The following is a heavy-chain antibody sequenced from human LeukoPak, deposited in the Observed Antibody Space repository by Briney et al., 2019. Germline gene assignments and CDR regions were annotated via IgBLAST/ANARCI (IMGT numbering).Heavy chain of an antibody. CDR1: GFTFSNCD. CDR3: ARGLDNYGSGSSD. J-gene: IGHJ4*02. Sequence: GGSLRLSCAASGFTFSNCDIHWVRQAPGKGLEWVTFIRYDGSNKYYADSVKGRFTISRDNFENTLYLQMNSLRAEDTAVYYCARGLDNYGSGSSDWGQGTLVTVSS. D-gene: IGHD3-10*01. V-gene: IGHV3-30*02. CDR2: IRYDGSNK.